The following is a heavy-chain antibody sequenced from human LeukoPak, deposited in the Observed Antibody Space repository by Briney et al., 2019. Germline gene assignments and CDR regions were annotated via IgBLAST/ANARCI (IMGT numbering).Heavy chain of an antibody. D-gene: IGHD6-13*01. CDR1: GFTFSSYG. V-gene: IGHV3-30*03. J-gene: IGHJ4*02. Sequence: GGSLRLSCAASGFTFSSYGMHWVRQAPGKGLEWVAVISYDGSNKYYADSVKGRFTISRDNSKNTLYLQMNSLRAEDTAVYYCAATQRDSSSWYDDAFDIWGQGTLVTVSS. CDR2: ISYDGSNK. CDR3: AATQRDSSSWYDDAFDI.